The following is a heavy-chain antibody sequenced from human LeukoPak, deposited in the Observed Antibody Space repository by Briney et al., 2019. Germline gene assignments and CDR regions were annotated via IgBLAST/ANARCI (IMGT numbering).Heavy chain of an antibody. CDR1: GFTFSSYW. Sequence: GGSLRLSCAVSGFTFSSYWMHWVRQAPGKGLVWVSRINSDGSDTKSADSVKGRFTVSRDNARNTLFLQMNSLRAEDTAVYYCAKRMSTVTTFAFDIWGQGIMVTVSS. CDR2: INSDGSDT. J-gene: IGHJ3*02. V-gene: IGHV3-74*03. CDR3: AKRMSTVTTFAFDI. D-gene: IGHD4-17*01.